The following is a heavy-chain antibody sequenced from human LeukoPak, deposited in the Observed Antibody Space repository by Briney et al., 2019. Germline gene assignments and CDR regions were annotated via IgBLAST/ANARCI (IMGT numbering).Heavy chain of an antibody. CDR1: GGSISSYY. CDR3: AKGFRTGQENYDY. V-gene: IGHV4-59*01. Sequence: SETLSLTCTVSGGSISSYYWSWIRQPPGKGLEWIGYIYYSGSTNYNPSLKSRVTISVDTSKNQFSLKLSSVTAADTAVYYCAKGFRTGQENYDYWGQGTLVTVSS. CDR2: IYYSGST. J-gene: IGHJ4*02. D-gene: IGHD2/OR15-2a*01.